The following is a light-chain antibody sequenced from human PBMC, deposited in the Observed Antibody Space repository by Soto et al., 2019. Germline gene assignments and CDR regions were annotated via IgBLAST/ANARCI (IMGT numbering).Light chain of an antibody. J-gene: IGKJ1*01. Sequence: DIQMTQSPSSLSASVGDRVTITCRASQSITTYLNWYQHKAGKAPKLLIYTASSLQSGVPSRFSGSGSGTDFSLTIVSLQPEDFETYYCQQSYSPPQTFGQGTKVDIK. CDR1: QSITTY. CDR3: QQSYSPPQT. CDR2: TAS. V-gene: IGKV1-39*01.